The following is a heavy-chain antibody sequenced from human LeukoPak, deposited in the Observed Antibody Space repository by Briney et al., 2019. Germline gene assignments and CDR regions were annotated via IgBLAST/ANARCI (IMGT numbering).Heavy chain of an antibody. CDR1: GYTFTSYG. CDR3: ARDGRTAATPGDYMDV. Sequence: ASVKVSCKASGYTFTSYGISWVRQAPGQGLEWMGWISAYNGNTNHAQKLQGRVTMTTDTSTTTAYMELRSLRSDDTGVYYCARDGRTAATPGDYMDVWGNGTTVTVYS. D-gene: IGHD1-7*01. J-gene: IGHJ6*03. CDR2: ISAYNGNT. V-gene: IGHV1-18*01.